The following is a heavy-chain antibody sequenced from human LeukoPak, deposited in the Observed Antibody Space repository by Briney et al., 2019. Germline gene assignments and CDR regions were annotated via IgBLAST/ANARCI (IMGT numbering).Heavy chain of an antibody. V-gene: IGHV1-2*02. Sequence: ASVKVSCKASGYSLTDNYIHWMRQAPGQGLEWLGWINPNSDGTKYAQQFQGRVTMTRDTSISTAYMELRSLRSDDTAVYYCARDEGIAAADPFDYWGQGTLVTVSS. CDR1: GYSLTDNY. CDR2: INPNSDGT. D-gene: IGHD6-13*01. J-gene: IGHJ4*02. CDR3: ARDEGIAAADPFDY.